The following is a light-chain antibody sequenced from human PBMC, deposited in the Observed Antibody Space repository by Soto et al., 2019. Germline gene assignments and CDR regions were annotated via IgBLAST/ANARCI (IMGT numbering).Light chain of an antibody. J-gene: IGKJ1*01. Sequence: EIVLTQSPGTLSLSPGERATLSCRASQSVSSSSLAWYQQKPGQAPRLLLYGASSRATGIPDRFSGSGSGTDFTLIISRLEPEDFALYYCQQYADSPHTFGQGTKVEI. CDR3: QQYADSPHT. CDR2: GAS. CDR1: QSVSSSS. V-gene: IGKV3-20*01.